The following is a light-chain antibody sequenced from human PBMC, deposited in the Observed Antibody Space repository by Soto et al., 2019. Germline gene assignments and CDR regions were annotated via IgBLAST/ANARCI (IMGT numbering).Light chain of an antibody. V-gene: IGLV2-14*01. Sequence: QSALTQPASVSGSTGQSITVSCTGTSRDGGNYNFVSWYQQHPGKAPKVIIYYVSNRPSGVSDRFSASKSGNTASLTISGLQTEDEAVYFCSSYTSGSVLFGGGTKVTVL. J-gene: IGLJ3*02. CDR2: YVS. CDR3: SSYTSGSVL. CDR1: SRDGGNYNF.